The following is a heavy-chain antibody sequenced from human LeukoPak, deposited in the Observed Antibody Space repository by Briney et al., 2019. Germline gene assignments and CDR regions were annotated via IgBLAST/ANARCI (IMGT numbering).Heavy chain of an antibody. Sequence: TAGGSLRLSCAASGFTFSSYSMNWVRQAPGEGLEWVSSISSSSSYIYYADSVKGRFTISRDNAKNSLYLQMNSLRAEDTAVYYCARGGWGGSGYWGQGTLVTVSS. CDR2: ISSSSSYI. J-gene: IGHJ4*02. CDR1: GFTFSSYS. V-gene: IGHV3-21*01. D-gene: IGHD3-10*01. CDR3: ARGGWGGSGY.